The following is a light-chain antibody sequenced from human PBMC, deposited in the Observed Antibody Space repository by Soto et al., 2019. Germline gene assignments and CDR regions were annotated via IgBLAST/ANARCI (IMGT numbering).Light chain of an antibody. CDR1: SSDVGGYNY. CDR3: SSYTTRTWV. J-gene: IGLJ3*02. Sequence: QSALTQPASVSGSPGQSITISCTGTSSDVGGYNYVSWYQHHPGIAPKLILYEVSTRPSGVSNRFSGSKSGNTASLTISGLQAEDEADYYCSSYTTRTWVFGGGTKLTVL. V-gene: IGLV2-14*01. CDR2: EVS.